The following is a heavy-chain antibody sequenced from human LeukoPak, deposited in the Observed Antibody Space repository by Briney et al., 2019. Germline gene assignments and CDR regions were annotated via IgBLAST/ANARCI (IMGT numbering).Heavy chain of an antibody. Sequence: GESLKISCKGSGYSFTSYWIGGVRQMPGKGPEWMGIIYPGDSDTRYSPSFQGQVTISADKSISTAYLQWSSLKASDTAMYYCARQPADRGDWFDPWGQGTLVTVSS. V-gene: IGHV5-51*01. CDR2: IYPGDSDT. D-gene: IGHD2-15*01. CDR3: ARQPADRGDWFDP. CDR1: GYSFTSYW. J-gene: IGHJ5*02.